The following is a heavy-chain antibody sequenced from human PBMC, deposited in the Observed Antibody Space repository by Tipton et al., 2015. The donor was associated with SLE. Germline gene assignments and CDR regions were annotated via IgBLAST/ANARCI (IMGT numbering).Heavy chain of an antibody. D-gene: IGHD3-22*01. CDR3: AATYYDSSGSQLDY. CDR1: GFTFSSYA. CDR2: ISYDGSNK. J-gene: IGHJ4*01. V-gene: IGHV3-30*04. Sequence: SLRLSCAASGFTFSSYAMHWVRQAPGKGLEWVAVISYDGSNKYYADSVKGRFTISRDNSKNTLYLQMNSLRAEDTAVYYCAATYYDSSGSQLDYWGQGTLVTVSS.